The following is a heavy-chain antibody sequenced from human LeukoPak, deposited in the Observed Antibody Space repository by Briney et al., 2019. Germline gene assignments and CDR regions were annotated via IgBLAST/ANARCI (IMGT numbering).Heavy chain of an antibody. CDR2: INHSGST. Sequence: SETLSLTCAVYGGSFSGYYWSWIRQPPGKGLEWIGEINHSGSTNYNPSLKSRVTISVDTSKNQFSLKLSSVTAADTAVYYCARTRYCSGGSCYSKTFDYWGQGTLVTVSS. CDR3: ARTRYCSGGSCYSKTFDY. J-gene: IGHJ4*02. D-gene: IGHD2-15*01. CDR1: GGSFSGYY. V-gene: IGHV4-34*01.